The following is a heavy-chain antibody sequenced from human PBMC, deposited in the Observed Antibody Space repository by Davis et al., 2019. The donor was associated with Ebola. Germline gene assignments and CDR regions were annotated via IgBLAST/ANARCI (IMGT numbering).Heavy chain of an antibody. CDR2: INHSGST. CDR3: ARDFRPWQVVYSQFDY. CDR1: GGSFSGSY. V-gene: IGHV4-34*01. Sequence: SETLSLTCAVYGGSFSGSYWSWIRQPPGKGLEWIGEINHSGSTNYSPSLKSRVTISVDTSKNQFSLKLSSVIAADTAVYYCARDFRPWQVVYSQFDYWGQGTLVTVSS. D-gene: IGHD2-8*02. J-gene: IGHJ4*02.